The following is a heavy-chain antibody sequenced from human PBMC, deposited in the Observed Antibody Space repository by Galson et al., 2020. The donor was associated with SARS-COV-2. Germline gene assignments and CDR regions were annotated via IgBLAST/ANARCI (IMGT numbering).Heavy chain of an antibody. CDR3: ARAAWGIGVYYYYYMDV. V-gene: IGHV1-69*13. J-gene: IGHJ6*03. CDR2: IIPIFGTA. CDR1: GGTFSSYA. D-gene: IGHD3-16*01. Sequence: SVKVSCKASGGTFSSYAISWVRQAPGQGLEWMGGIIPIFGTANYAQKFQGRVTITADESTSTAYMELSSLRSEDTAMYYCARAAWGIGVYYYYYMDVWGKGTTVTVSS.